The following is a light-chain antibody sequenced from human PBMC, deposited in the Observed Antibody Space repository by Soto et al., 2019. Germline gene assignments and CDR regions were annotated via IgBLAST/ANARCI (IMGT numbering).Light chain of an antibody. Sequence: EIVLTQSPGILSLSPGERASLSCGASQSISSSFLAWYQQKPGQAPKLLIHGASRRATGIPDRFSGSGSGTDFTLTINRLEPEDFAVYFCQQYGDMWTFGQGTKVDIK. CDR2: GAS. CDR1: QSISSSF. CDR3: QQYGDMWT. V-gene: IGKV3-20*01. J-gene: IGKJ1*01.